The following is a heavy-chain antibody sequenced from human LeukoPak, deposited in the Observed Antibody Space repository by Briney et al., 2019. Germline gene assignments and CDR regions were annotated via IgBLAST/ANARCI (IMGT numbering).Heavy chain of an antibody. V-gene: IGHV3-74*01. J-gene: IGHJ3*02. CDR1: GFTFSSYW. CDR3: ARAKGRITTFGVVIPYENHDAFDI. Sequence: GRSLRLSCAASGFTFSSYWMHWVRQAPGKGLVWVSRINSDGSSTSYADSVKGRVTISRDNAKNTLYLQMNSLRAEDTAVYYCARAKGRITTFGVVIPYENHDAFDIWGQGTMVTVSS. D-gene: IGHD3-3*01. CDR2: INSDGSST.